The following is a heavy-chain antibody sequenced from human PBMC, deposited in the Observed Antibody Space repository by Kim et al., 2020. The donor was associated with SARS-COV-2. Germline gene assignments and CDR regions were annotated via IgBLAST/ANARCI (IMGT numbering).Heavy chain of an antibody. D-gene: IGHD3-3*01. Sequence: SETLSLTCTVSGYSISSGYYWGWIRQPPGKGLEWIGSIYHSGSTYYNPSLKSRVTISVDTSKNQFSLKLSSVTAEDTAVYYCARVGGEVLEWLSPFDPWG. J-gene: IGHJ5*02. CDR1: GYSISSGYY. CDR2: IYHSGST. CDR3: ARVGGEVLEWLSPFDP. V-gene: IGHV4-38-2*02.